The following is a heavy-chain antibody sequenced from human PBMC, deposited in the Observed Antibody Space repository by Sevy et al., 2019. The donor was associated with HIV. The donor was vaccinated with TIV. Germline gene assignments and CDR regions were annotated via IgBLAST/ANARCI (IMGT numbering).Heavy chain of an antibody. V-gene: IGHV3-48*03. CDR3: AREGLGGVHTSLDY. D-gene: IGHD2-8*02. Sequence: GGSVRLSCAASGFTFSSYEMNWVRQAPGKGLEWVSYISSSASTIFYADSVKVRLTISRDNPKNSLYLQMNTLRAEDTAVYYCAREGLGGVHTSLDYWGQGTLVTVSS. J-gene: IGHJ4*02. CDR1: GFTFSSYE. CDR2: ISSSASTI.